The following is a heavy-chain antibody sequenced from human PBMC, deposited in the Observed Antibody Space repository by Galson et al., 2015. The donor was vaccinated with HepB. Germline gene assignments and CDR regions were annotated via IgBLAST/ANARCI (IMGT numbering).Heavy chain of an antibody. Sequence: SLRLSCAASGFTFSSYDMHWVRQPTGKSLEWVSAIGTAGDTYYPGSVKGRFTISRENAKNSLYLQMNSLRAGDTAVYYCARAIQVGATSQGFDYWGQGTLVTVSS. CDR1: GFTFSSYD. CDR2: IGTAGDT. D-gene: IGHD1-26*01. CDR3: ARAIQVGATSQGFDY. V-gene: IGHV3-13*01. J-gene: IGHJ4*02.